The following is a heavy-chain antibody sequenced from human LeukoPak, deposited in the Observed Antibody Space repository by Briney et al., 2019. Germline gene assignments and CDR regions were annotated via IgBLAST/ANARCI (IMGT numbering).Heavy chain of an antibody. D-gene: IGHD6-19*01. CDR3: ARDLGTHGGYVDP. Sequence: GGSLRLSCAASGFTFSTYWMHWVRQAPGKGLVWVSRINNDGSGTTYADSVKGRFTISRDNAKSSLYLQMDSLRVEDTGIYYCARDLGTHGGYVDPWGQGTLVTVSS. CDR1: GFTFSTYW. V-gene: IGHV3-74*01. J-gene: IGHJ5*02. CDR2: INNDGSGT.